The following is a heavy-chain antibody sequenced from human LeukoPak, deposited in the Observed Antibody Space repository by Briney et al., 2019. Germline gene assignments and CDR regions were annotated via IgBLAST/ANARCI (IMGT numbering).Heavy chain of an antibody. CDR2: INHSGST. CDR1: GGPFSGYY. CDR3: ATDVWGFSAFDI. Sequence: SETLSLTCAVYGGPFSGYYWSWIRQPPGKGLEWIGEINHSGSTNYNPSLKSRVTISVDTSKNQFSLKLSSVTAADTAVYYCATDVWGFSAFDIWGQGTMVTVSS. J-gene: IGHJ3*02. D-gene: IGHD7-27*01. V-gene: IGHV4-34*01.